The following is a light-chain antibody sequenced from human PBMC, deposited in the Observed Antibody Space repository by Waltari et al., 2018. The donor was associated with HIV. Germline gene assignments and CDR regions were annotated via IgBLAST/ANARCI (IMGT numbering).Light chain of an antibody. CDR1: SSDIGLYHF. CDR2: EVS. V-gene: IGLV2-8*01. CDR3: FSYAGNNYLL. J-gene: IGLJ2*01. Sequence: QSALTHPPSASGFPRQPVTIPCAGPSSDIGLYHFVSWYQHHPAKAPKLMISEVSRRPSGVPDLFSGSKSGNTASLTVSGLQAEDEAAYYCFSYAGNNYLLFGGGTKLTVL.